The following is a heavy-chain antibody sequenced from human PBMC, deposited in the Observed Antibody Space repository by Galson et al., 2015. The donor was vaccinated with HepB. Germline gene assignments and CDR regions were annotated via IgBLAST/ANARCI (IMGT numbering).Heavy chain of an antibody. Sequence: LSLTCAVSGGSIRSGGYSWSWIRQPPGKGLEWIGYIYHSGSTYYNPSLKSRVTISVDRPKNQFSLKLSSVTAADTAVYYCATNDFWSGSDVWGQGTTVTVSS. J-gene: IGHJ6*02. CDR2: IYHSGST. V-gene: IGHV4-30-2*01. D-gene: IGHD3-3*01. CDR3: ATNDFWSGSDV. CDR1: GGSIRSGGYS.